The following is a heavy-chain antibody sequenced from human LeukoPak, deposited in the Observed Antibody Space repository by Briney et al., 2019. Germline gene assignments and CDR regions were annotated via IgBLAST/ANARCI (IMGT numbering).Heavy chain of an antibody. Sequence: GGSLRLSCTASGFIFGDYAMSWVRQAPGKGLEWVGLIRSQAYGATTEYAASVEGRFTISRDDSISIAYLQMSSLKTEDTAVYYCTSVVAYWVDSWGQGTLVTASS. CDR2: IRSQAYGATT. D-gene: IGHD2-21*01. CDR3: TSVVAYWVDS. V-gene: IGHV3-49*04. J-gene: IGHJ4*02. CDR1: GFIFGDYA.